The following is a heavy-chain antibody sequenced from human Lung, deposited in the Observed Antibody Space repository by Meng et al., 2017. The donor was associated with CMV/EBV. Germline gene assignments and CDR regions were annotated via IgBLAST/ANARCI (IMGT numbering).Heavy chain of an antibody. D-gene: IGHD2-2*01. CDR3: ARPPVSEDIVVVPVANY. V-gene: IGHV1-2*02. CDR1: GYIFTGYY. J-gene: IGHJ4*02. Sequence: ASVXVSXKASGYIFTGYYIHWVRQAPGQGLEWMGWINPNSGGTNYAQKFQGRVTMTRETSISTAYMELSRLRSDDTAVYYCARPPVSEDIVVVPVANYWGQGXLVTVSS. CDR2: INPNSGGT.